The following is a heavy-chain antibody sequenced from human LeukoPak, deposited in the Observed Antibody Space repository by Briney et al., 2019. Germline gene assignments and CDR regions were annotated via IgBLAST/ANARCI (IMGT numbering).Heavy chain of an antibody. Sequence: PSETLSLTCTVSGDSISGYYWSWIRQPPGKGLEWIGYIYYSGSTNYNPSLKSRVTISVDTSKNQFSLKLTSVTAADTAVYYCAKSPYDFWSGGFDPWGQGTLVTVSS. CDR3: AKSPYDFWSGGFDP. CDR1: GDSISGYY. V-gene: IGHV4-59*08. J-gene: IGHJ5*02. CDR2: IYYSGST. D-gene: IGHD3-3*01.